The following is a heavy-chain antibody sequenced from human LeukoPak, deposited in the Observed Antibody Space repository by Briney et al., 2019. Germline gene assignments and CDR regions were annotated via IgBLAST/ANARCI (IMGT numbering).Heavy chain of an antibody. V-gene: IGHV3-21*04. Sequence: GGSLRLSCTASGFTFSSYSMSWVRQAPGKGLEWVSSISTSSSYIYYADSVKGRFTISRDNARNSLYLQMNTLRAEDTAVYYCAKDLWSGYSYGSAPDYWGQGTLVTVSS. D-gene: IGHD5-18*01. J-gene: IGHJ4*02. CDR1: GFTFSSYS. CDR2: ISTSSSYI. CDR3: AKDLWSGYSYGSAPDY.